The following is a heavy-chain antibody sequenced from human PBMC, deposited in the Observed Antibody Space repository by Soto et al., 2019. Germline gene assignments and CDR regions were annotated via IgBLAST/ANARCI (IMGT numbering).Heavy chain of an antibody. Sequence: QVQLVQSRGEVKKPGASVKVSCKTSGYSFTTYGFSWVRQAPGQGLEWMGWISGYNGNTNYAQKYQGRVTMTTDTSTSTAYMELGSLRSDDTAVYYCAREGPAPYYYYGMDVWGQGSTVTVSS. CDR3: AREGPAPYYYYGMDV. J-gene: IGHJ6*02. V-gene: IGHV1-18*01. CDR2: ISGYNGNT. CDR1: GYSFTTYG.